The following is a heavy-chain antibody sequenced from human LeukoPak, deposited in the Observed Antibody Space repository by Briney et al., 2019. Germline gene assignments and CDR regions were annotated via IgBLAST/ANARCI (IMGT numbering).Heavy chain of an antibody. Sequence: GGSLRLSCAASGFTFSNYGMHWVRQAPGKGLEWVSVISYDGSNKYYADSVKGRFTIPRDNAKNSLYLQMNSLRAEDTALYYCAKDIGGIVATESPFDYWGQGTLVTVSS. CDR2: ISYDGSNK. D-gene: IGHD5-12*01. CDR1: GFTFSNYG. CDR3: AKDIGGIVATESPFDY. J-gene: IGHJ4*02. V-gene: IGHV3-30*18.